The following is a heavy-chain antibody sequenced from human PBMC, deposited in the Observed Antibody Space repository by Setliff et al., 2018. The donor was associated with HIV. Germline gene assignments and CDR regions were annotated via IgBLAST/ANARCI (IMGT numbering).Heavy chain of an antibody. CDR1: GGSFKSYA. J-gene: IGHJ6*03. V-gene: IGHV1-46*02. CDR3: ARDAFDYTAYYYSYMDV. Sequence: ASVKVSCKASGGSFKSYAIHWVRQAPGQGLEWMGIINPSGGSTTYAQKFQGRVTMTRDTPTSTVYMELSSLRSEDTAVYYCARDAFDYTAYYYSYMDVWGKGTTVTVSS. D-gene: IGHD4-4*01. CDR2: INPSGGST.